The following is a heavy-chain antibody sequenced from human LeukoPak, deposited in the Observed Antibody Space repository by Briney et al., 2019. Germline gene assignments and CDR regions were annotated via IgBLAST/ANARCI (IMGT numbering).Heavy chain of an antibody. Sequence: GGSLRLSCAASGFTVRINYMSWVRQAPGKGLEWVSLIYSDGTTYYADSVKDRFTISRDNSKNTLYLQMNRLRAEDTAVYYCARVAASAAGSFDYWGQGDLVTVSS. CDR1: GFTVRINY. J-gene: IGHJ4*02. V-gene: IGHV3-66*01. CDR3: ARVAASAAGSFDY. D-gene: IGHD6-13*01. CDR2: IYSDGTT.